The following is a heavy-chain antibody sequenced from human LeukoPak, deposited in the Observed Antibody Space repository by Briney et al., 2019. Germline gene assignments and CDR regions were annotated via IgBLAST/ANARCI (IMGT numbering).Heavy chain of an antibody. Sequence: PGGSLRLSCAASGFTFSSYWMSWVRQAPGKGLEWVANIKKDGSEKYYVDSVKGRFTISRDNAKNSLYLQMNSLRAEDTAVYYCARRATSERGHSYGLDYWGQGTLVTVSS. CDR1: GFTFSSYW. D-gene: IGHD5-18*01. J-gene: IGHJ4*02. CDR2: IKKDGSEK. V-gene: IGHV3-7*01. CDR3: ARRATSERGHSYGLDY.